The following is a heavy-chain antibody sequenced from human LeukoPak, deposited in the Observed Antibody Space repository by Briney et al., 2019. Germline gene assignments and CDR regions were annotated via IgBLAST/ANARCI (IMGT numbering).Heavy chain of an antibody. D-gene: IGHD3-22*01. CDR2: MNPNSGNT. CDR1: GYTFTSYD. J-gene: IGHJ4*02. CDR3: ARGDYYDSSGYYNFDY. Sequence: GASVKVSCKASGYTFTSYDINWVRQATGQGLEWMGWMNPNSGNTGYAQKFQGRVTMTRNTSISTAYMELSSLRSEDTAVYYCARGDYYDSSGYYNFDYWGQGTLVTVSS. V-gene: IGHV1-8*02.